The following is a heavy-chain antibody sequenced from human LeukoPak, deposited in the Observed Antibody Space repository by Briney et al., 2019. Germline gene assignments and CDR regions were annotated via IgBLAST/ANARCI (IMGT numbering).Heavy chain of an antibody. CDR3: ARGYSGYTYGFVY. CDR1: GGSISSSSYY. D-gene: IGHD5-18*01. Sequence: SETLSLTCIVSGGSISSSSYYWSWIRQPPGKGLEWIGYIYYSGSTNYNPSLKSRVTISVDTSKNQFSLKLSSVTAADTAVYYCARGYSGYTYGFVYWGQGTLVTVSS. V-gene: IGHV4-61*01. CDR2: IYYSGST. J-gene: IGHJ4*02.